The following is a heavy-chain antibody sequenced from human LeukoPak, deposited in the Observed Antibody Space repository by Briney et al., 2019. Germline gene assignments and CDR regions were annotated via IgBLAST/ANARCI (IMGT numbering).Heavy chain of an antibody. CDR3: ARRGYPDY. CDR2: INHSGST. CDR1: GGSFSGYY. Sequence: SETLSLTCAVYGGSFSGYYWSWIRQPPGKGLEWIGEINHSGSTNYNPSLKSRVTISVDTSKNQFSLKLSSVTAADTAVYYCARRGYPDYWGQGTLVTVSS. V-gene: IGHV4-34*01. D-gene: IGHD5-18*01. J-gene: IGHJ4*02.